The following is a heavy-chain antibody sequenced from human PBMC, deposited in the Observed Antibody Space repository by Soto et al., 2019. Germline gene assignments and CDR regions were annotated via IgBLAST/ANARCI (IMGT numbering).Heavy chain of an antibody. V-gene: IGHV3-9*01. J-gene: IGHJ4*02. D-gene: IGHD2-2*01. CDR1: GFTFDDYA. CDR3: AKYVGRGDYCSSTSCLLDY. Sequence: PGGSLRLSCAASGFTFDDYAMHWVRQAPGKGLEWVSGISWNSGSIGYADSVKGRFTISRDNAQNSLYLQMNSLRAEDTALYFCAKYVGRGDYCSSTSCLLDYWGQGTLVTVSS. CDR2: ISWNSGSI.